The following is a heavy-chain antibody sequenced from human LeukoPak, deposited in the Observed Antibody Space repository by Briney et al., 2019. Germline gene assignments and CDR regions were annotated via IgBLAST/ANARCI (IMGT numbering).Heavy chain of an antibody. CDR1: GFIFSSYA. D-gene: IGHD3-22*01. CDR2: ISYDGSNK. Sequence: PGGSLRLSCAASGFIFSSYAMHWVRQAPGKGLEWVAVISYDGSNKYYADSVKGRFTISRDNAKNSLYLQMNSLRAEDTAVYYCARDRYDSSGYYLFDYWGQGTLVTVSS. CDR3: ARDRYDSSGYYLFDY. J-gene: IGHJ4*02. V-gene: IGHV3-30*04.